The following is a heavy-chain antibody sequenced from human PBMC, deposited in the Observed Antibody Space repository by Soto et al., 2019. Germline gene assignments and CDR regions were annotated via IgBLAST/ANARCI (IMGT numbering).Heavy chain of an antibody. V-gene: IGHV5-51*01. CDR1: GYTFSNYW. CDR3: ARDSSGYYHYGLDV. Sequence: GESLKISCKGSGYTFSNYWIGWVRQMPGKGLEWMGIIYPGDSKTNYSPSFQGHVTISADKSISTAYLQWSSLKASDTAMYYCARDSSGYYHYGLDVWGQGTTVTVSS. J-gene: IGHJ6*02. CDR2: IYPGDSKT. D-gene: IGHD3-22*01.